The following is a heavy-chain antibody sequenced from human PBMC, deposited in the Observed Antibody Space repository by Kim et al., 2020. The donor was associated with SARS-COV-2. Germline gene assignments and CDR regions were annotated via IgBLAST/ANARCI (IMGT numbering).Heavy chain of an antibody. Sequence: LKSRVTISVDTSKNQFSLKLSSVTAADTAVYYCARCPDGPDGYYYYGMDVWGQGTTVTVSS. CDR3: ARCPDGPDGYYYYGMDV. J-gene: IGHJ6*02. V-gene: IGHV4-59*01.